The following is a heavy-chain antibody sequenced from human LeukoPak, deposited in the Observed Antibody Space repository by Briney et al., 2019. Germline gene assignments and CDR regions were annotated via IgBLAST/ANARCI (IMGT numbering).Heavy chain of an antibody. CDR3: ARDLGATIFDFDY. Sequence: GGSLRLSCAASGFTFSNAWMSWVRQAPGKGLEWVSSISSIGSTIYYADYVKGRFTISRDNAKNSLYLQMNSLRVEDTAVYYCARDLGATIFDFDYWGQGTLVTVSS. CDR2: ISSIGSTI. V-gene: IGHV3-48*01. CDR1: GFTFSNAW. J-gene: IGHJ4*02. D-gene: IGHD1-26*01.